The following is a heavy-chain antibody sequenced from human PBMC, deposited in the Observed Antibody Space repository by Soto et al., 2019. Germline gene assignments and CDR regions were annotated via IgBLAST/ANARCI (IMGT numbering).Heavy chain of an antibody. D-gene: IGHD3-22*01. J-gene: IGHJ4*02. CDR2: IYYSGST. V-gene: IGHV4-39*01. CDR1: GGSISSSSYY. Sequence: PSETLSLTCTVSGGSISSSSYYWGWIRQPPGKGLEWIGSIYYSGSTYYNPSLKSRVTISVDTSKNQFSLKLSSVTAADTAVYYCARLYDSSGYCFKWGQGTLVTVSS. CDR3: ARLYDSSGYCFK.